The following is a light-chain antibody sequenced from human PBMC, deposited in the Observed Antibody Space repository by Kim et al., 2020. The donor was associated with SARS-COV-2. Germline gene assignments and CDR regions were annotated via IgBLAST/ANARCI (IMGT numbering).Light chain of an antibody. CDR3: QLSDTTPA. V-gene: IGKV1-39*01. CDR1: QSISTF. J-gene: IGKJ4*01. CDR2: AAS. Sequence: SASVGDRVTITCRTSQSISTFLNWYQHKPGKAPKLLIYAASNLESGVQSRFSGSGSGTDFTITIDSLQPEDFATYYCQLSDTTPAFGGGTKVDIK.